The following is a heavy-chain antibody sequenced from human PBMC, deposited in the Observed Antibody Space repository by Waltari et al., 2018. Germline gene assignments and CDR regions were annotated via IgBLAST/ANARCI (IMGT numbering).Heavy chain of an antibody. D-gene: IGHD3-10*01. CDR2: INPEGSQK. Sequence: EVQLVESGGGLVQPGGSLSLSCAASGFTFNTYWMKWIRQAPGKGLEWVANINPEGSQKFYVDSVKGRFTVSRDNAQNSLYLQMNNLRAEDTAVYYCTTLARGESGDYWGQGTLVTVSS. CDR1: GFTFNTYW. J-gene: IGHJ4*02. CDR3: TTLARGESGDY. V-gene: IGHV3-7*01.